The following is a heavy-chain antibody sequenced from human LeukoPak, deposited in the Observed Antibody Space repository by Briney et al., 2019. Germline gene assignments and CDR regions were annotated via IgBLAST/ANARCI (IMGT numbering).Heavy chain of an antibody. CDR2: IPYSGST. Sequence: PSETLSLTCTVSGDSISGSSYYWGWIRQPPGKGLEWIGSIPYSGSTYYNPSLKSRLTISVDTSKNQFSLKLSSVTAADTAVYYCARCKDYYVSGSYYKTFDYWGQGTLVTVFS. CDR3: ARCKDYYVSGSYYKTFDY. CDR1: GDSISGSSYY. V-gene: IGHV4-39*07. J-gene: IGHJ4*02. D-gene: IGHD3-10*01.